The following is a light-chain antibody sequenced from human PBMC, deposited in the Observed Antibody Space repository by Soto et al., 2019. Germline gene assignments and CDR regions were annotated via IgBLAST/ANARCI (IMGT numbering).Light chain of an antibody. V-gene: IGKV3-11*01. CDR2: DAS. CDR3: QQRSNWPPIT. Sequence: EIVLTQSPATVSLSPGERATLSCRASQSVCSYLAWYQQKPGQAHRLLIYDASNRATGIPARFSGSGSGTDFTLTISSLEPEDLAVYYCQQRSNWPPITFGQGTRLEIK. J-gene: IGKJ5*01. CDR1: QSVCSY.